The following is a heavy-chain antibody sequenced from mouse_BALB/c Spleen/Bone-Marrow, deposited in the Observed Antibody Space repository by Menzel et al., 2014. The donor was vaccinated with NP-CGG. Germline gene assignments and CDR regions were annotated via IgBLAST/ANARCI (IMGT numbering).Heavy chain of an antibody. CDR1: GFTFTDHY. Sequence: EVKLMESGGGLVQPGGSLRLSCATSGFTFTDHYMNWVRQPPGKALEWLGFIRNKANGYTTEYSASVKGRFTISRDNSQNILYLQMNTLRAEDSATYYCARDKGRVFFDYWGQGTTLTVSS. J-gene: IGHJ2*01. V-gene: IGHV7-3*02. CDR3: ARDKGRVFFDY. CDR2: IRNKANGYTT.